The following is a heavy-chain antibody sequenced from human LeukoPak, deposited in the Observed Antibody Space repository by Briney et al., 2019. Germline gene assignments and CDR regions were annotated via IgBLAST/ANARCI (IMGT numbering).Heavy chain of an antibody. J-gene: IGHJ4*02. CDR3: ARDRTYYGSGSYHHYFDY. CDR1: GGSISSYY. Sequence: PSETLSLTCTVSGGSISSYYWSWIRQPAGKGLGWIGYIYYSGSTNYDPSLKSRVTISVDTSKNQFSLKLSSVTAADTAVYYCARDRTYYGSGSYHHYFDYWGQGTLVTVSS. D-gene: IGHD3-10*01. V-gene: IGHV4-59*01. CDR2: IYYSGST.